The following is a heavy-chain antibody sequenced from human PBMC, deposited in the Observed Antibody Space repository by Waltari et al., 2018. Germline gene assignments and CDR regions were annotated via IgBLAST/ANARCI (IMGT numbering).Heavy chain of an antibody. J-gene: IGHJ3*02. V-gene: IGHV4-4*07. Sequence: QVQLQESGPGLVKPSETLSLTCTVSGGYISSYYWSWIRQPAGKGLGWIGRICTSGGTNYNPSLKSRVTMSVDTSKNQFSLKLSSVTAADTAVYYCARGYDSSGYYYFDAFDIWGQGTMVTVSS. CDR2: ICTSGGT. CDR3: ARGYDSSGYYYFDAFDI. CDR1: GGYISSYY. D-gene: IGHD3-22*01.